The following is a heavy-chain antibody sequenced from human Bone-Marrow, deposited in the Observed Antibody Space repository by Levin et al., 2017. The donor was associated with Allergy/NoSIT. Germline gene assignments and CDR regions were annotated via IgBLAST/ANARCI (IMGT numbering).Heavy chain of an antibody. Sequence: GSLRLSCAVSGGSINNYYWSWIRQPPGKGLEWIGVISYSGSTNYNPSLKSRVAISVDTSKNQFSLQLNSVTAADTAVYYCARHYCSGSICYYFDFWGQGTLVTVSS. CDR2: ISYSGST. CDR3: ARHYCSGSICYYFDF. V-gene: IGHV4-59*01. D-gene: IGHD2-15*01. J-gene: IGHJ4*02. CDR1: GGSINNYY.